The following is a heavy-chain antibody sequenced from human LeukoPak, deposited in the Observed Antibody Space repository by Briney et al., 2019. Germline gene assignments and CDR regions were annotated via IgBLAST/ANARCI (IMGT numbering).Heavy chain of an antibody. V-gene: IGHV3-23*01. CDR1: GFTFSSYA. Sequence: PGGSLRLSCAASGFTFSSYAMSWVRQAPGKGLEWVSAISGCGGSTYYAASVKGRFTISRDNSKNTLYLQMNSLRAEDTAVYYCAKAPPFWSGYGTDVWGQGTTVTVSS. D-gene: IGHD3-3*01. CDR2: ISGCGGST. J-gene: IGHJ6*02. CDR3: AKAPPFWSGYGTDV.